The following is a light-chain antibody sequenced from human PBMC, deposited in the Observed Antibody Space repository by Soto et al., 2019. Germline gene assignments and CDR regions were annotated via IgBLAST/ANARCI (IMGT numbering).Light chain of an antibody. V-gene: IGKV3-15*01. Sequence: EIVMTQSPATLSVSPGERATLSCRASQSVSGNLAWFQQKPGQAPRLLIYGASTRATGIPARFSGSGSGTEFTLTISSLQSEDFAIYYCQQYNNWPPLTFGGGTKVEIK. CDR3: QQYNNWPPLT. J-gene: IGKJ4*01. CDR2: GAS. CDR1: QSVSGN.